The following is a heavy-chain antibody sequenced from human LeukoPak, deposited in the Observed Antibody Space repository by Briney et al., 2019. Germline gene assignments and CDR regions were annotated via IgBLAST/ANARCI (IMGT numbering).Heavy chain of an antibody. CDR1: GYMFTSYW. D-gene: IGHD5-24*01. J-gene: IGHJ4*02. Sequence: GESLKISCKGSGYMFTSYWVAWVRQMPGKGLEWMGVIYPGDSDTRYSPSFQGQVTISADESISTAYLQWGSLKASDAALYYCARQDGYAYSIDYWGQGTLVTVSS. V-gene: IGHV5-51*01. CDR3: ARQDGYAYSIDY. CDR2: IYPGDSDT.